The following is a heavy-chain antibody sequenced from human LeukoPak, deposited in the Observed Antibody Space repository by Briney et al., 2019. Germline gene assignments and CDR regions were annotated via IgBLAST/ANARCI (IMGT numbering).Heavy chain of an antibody. CDR1: GFTFSSYA. D-gene: IGHD4-17*01. V-gene: IGHV3-30-3*01. CDR2: ISYDGSNK. CDR3: ARGNYGDFSFDY. Sequence: GGSLRLPCAASGFTFSSYAMHWVRQAPGKGLEWVAVISYDGSNKYYADSVKGRFTISRDNSKNTLYLQMNSLRAEDTAVYYCARGNYGDFSFDYWGQGTLVTVSS. J-gene: IGHJ4*02.